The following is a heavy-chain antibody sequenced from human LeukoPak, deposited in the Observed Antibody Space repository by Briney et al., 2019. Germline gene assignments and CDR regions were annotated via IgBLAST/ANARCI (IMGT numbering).Heavy chain of an antibody. Sequence: GSSVKVSCTTSGATFSSYAISWVRQAPGQGLEWMGGIIPIFGTANYAQKFQGRVTITTDESTSTAYMELSSLRSEATAVYYCAFRPIASSGCSSTSCSKSPAYYYYYMDVWGKGTTVTVSS. CDR3: AFRPIASSGCSSTSCSKSPAYYYYYMDV. V-gene: IGHV1-69*05. J-gene: IGHJ6*03. CDR1: GATFSSYA. D-gene: IGHD2-2*01. CDR2: IIPIFGTA.